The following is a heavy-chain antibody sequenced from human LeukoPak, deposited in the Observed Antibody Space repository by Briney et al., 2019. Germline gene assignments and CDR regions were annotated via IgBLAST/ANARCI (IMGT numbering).Heavy chain of an antibody. CDR1: GGSVSDYY. CDR3: ASRKLGNDY. V-gene: IGHV4-59*02. J-gene: IGHJ4*02. CDR2: IYHTGST. D-gene: IGHD7-27*01. Sequence: SETLSLTCTISGGSVSDYYWSWIRQSPGKGLEWIGYIYHTGSTSYSPSLKSRDTISADTSQNQFSLKLSSVTAADTAVYYCASRKLGNDYWGQGTLVTVSS.